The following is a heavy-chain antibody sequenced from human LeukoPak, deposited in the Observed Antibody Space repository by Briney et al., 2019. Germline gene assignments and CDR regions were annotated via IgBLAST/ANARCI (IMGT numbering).Heavy chain of an antibody. CDR2: MNPNSGNT. J-gene: IGHJ4*02. V-gene: IGHV1-8*02. D-gene: IGHD5-24*01. CDR3: ARVAGDGYTGIDY. Sequence: ASVKVSCKASGYTFTSYDINWVRQATGQGLEWMGWMNPNSGNTGYAQKFQGRVTMTRDTSISTAYMELSRLRSDDTAVYYCARVAGDGYTGIDYWGQGTLVTVSS. CDR1: GYTFTSYD.